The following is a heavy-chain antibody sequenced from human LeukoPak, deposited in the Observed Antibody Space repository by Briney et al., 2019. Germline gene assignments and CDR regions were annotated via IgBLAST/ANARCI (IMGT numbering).Heavy chain of an antibody. D-gene: IGHD5-12*01. Sequence: SETLSLTXAVYGGSFSGYYWTWIRQPPGKGLEWIGEINHSGSTTDNPSLKTLVTISVDTSKNPFPLKLSSVTAADTAVYYCARGTLNYSGYNYMDFDYWGQGTLVPVSS. CDR1: GGSFSGYY. CDR3: ARGTLNYSGYNYMDFDY. J-gene: IGHJ4*02. CDR2: INHSGST. V-gene: IGHV4-34*01.